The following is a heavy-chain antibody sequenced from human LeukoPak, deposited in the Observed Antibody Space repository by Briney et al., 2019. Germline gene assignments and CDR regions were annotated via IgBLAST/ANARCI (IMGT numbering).Heavy chain of an antibody. CDR3: ARAHDSSGFQAY. CDR2: IIPMYGTP. CDR1: GGTFSSYA. Sequence: SVKVSCKASGGTFSSYAISWVRQAPGQGLEWLGGIIPMYGTPNYAQKFQGRVTITADKSTSTAYMELSSLRYEDTAVYYCARAHDSSGFQAYWGHGTLVTVSS. D-gene: IGHD3-22*01. V-gene: IGHV1-69*06. J-gene: IGHJ4*01.